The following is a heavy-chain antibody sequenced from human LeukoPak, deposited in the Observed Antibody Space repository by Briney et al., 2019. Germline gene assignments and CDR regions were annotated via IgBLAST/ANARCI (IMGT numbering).Heavy chain of an antibody. V-gene: IGHV3-33*01. CDR3: ARPYCSRADCYADSFDV. D-gene: IGHD2-2*01. CDR2: IWYDGSNE. Sequence: SGRSLRRSGAASGFTFSSYAMHWVRQAPGKGLEWVAVIWYDGSNENYGDSVKGRFTIYRDNSKNTLYLQMSSLRAEDTAVYYCARPYCSRADCYADSFDVWGQGTMVTVSS. CDR1: GFTFSSYA. J-gene: IGHJ3*01.